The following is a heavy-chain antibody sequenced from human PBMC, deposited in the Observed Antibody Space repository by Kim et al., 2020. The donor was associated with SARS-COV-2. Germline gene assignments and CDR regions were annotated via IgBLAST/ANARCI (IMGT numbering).Heavy chain of an antibody. Sequence: GGSLRLSCAAPGFVFKNYGMQWVRQAPGKGLQWVAVVSSSGNTKYYTDSVMGRFTISRDNSKNTMYLEMNSLRPEDTAVYYCVKEFHSRGYGAFYDSWG. V-gene: IGHV3-30*18. D-gene: IGHD6-19*01. J-gene: IGHJ5*01. CDR2: VSSSGNTK. CDR3: VKEFHSRGYGAFYDS. CDR1: GFVFKNYG.